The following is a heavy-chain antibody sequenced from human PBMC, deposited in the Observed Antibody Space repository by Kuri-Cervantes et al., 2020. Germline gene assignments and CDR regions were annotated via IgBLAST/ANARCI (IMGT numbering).Heavy chain of an antibody. CDR3: AKGEGSSWYACDY. V-gene: IGHV3-30*18. CDR2: ISYDGSNK. J-gene: IGHJ4*02. D-gene: IGHD6-13*01. Sequence: GGSLRLSCAASGFTFSSYGMHWVRQAPGKGLEWVAVISYDGSNKYYADSVKGRFTISRDNSKNTLYLQMNSLRAEDTAVYYCAKGEGSSWYACDYWGQGTLVNVSS. CDR1: GFTFSSYG.